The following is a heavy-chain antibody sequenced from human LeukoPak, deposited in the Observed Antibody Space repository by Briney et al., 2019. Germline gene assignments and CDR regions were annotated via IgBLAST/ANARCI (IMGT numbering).Heavy chain of an antibody. CDR2: IRGSGSST. D-gene: IGHD2-2*01. J-gene: IGHJ5*02. CDR3: AKDPRGVVPAAIRS. CDR1: GFTFSSYA. Sequence: PGGSLRLSCAASGFTFSSYAMSWVRQAPGKGLEWVSAIRGSGSSTYYADSVKGRFTISRDNSKNTLYLQMNSLRAEDTAVYYCAKDPRGVVPAAIRSWGQGTLVTVSS. V-gene: IGHV3-23*01.